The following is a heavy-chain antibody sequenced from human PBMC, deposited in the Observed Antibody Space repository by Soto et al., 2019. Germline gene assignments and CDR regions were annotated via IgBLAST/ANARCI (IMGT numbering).Heavy chain of an antibody. Sequence: ASVKVSCKASRYTFTNFYIHWLRQAPGQGLEWMGIIYPSCGSTTYPQKFQGRVTMTRDTSTSTIHMELITLRSEDTAVYYCAMEAAGAGIRRTPRNVWGRGTTFTVSS. CDR1: RYTFTNFY. D-gene: IGHD6-13*01. V-gene: IGHV1-46*01. J-gene: IGHJ6*02. CDR3: AMEAAGAGIRRTPRNV. CDR2: IYPSCGST.